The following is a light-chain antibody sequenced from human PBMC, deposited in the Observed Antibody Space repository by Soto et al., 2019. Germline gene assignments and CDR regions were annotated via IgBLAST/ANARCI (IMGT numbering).Light chain of an antibody. J-gene: IGKJ2*03. V-gene: IGKV3-11*01. CDR3: QQRSNWPPG. CDR2: DAS. Sequence: EIVLTQSPATLSLSPGERATLSCRASQSVSSYLAWYQQKPGQAPRLLIYDASNRATGIPARFSGSGSGTDVTLTISSLEPEDFAVYYCQQRSNWPPGFGQGTKLEIK. CDR1: QSVSSY.